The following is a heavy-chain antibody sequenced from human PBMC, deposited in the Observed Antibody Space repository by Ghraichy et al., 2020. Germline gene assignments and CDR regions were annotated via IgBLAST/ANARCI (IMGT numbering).Heavy chain of an antibody. J-gene: IGHJ4*02. CDR2: IYYSGST. V-gene: IGHV4-39*01. CDR1: GGSISSSSYY. CDR3: ARRLFDYSSGWLGVY. D-gene: IGHD6-19*01. Sequence: SQTLSLTCTVSGGSISSSSYYWGWIRQPPGKGLEWIGSIYYSGSTYYNPSLTSRVTISVDTSKNQFSLKLSSVTAADTAVYYCARRLFDYSSGWLGVYWGQGTLVTVSS.